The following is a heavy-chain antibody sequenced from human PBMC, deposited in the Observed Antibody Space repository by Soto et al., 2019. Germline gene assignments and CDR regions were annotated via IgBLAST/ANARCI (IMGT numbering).Heavy chain of an antibody. CDR3: ARNRTISDYRSSGALGL. J-gene: IGHJ4*02. CDR2: IYSGGTT. D-gene: IGHD3-10*01. CDR1: GFTVSSNY. V-gene: IGHV3-66*01. Sequence: TGGSLRLSCAASGFTVSSNYMSWVRQAPGKGLEWVSVIYSGGTTYYAASVGGRFTISRDTSKNTVYLQMNSLRAEDTAMYFCARNRTISDYRSSGALGLWGQGTLVTVSS.